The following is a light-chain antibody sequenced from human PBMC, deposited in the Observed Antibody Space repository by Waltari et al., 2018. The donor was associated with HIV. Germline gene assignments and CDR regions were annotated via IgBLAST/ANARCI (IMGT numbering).Light chain of an antibody. V-gene: IGKV4-1*01. J-gene: IGKJ1*01. CDR3: QQYFSTPPT. CDR1: HSILYNSNNNSY. Sequence: DIVLTQSPDSLAVSLGERATVNCRSTHSILYNSNNNSYLGRYQQKPGQPPKLLIYWASTRASGTPDRFTGSGSGTDFALTISSVQAEDAAVYYCQQYFSTPPTFGQGTKVEIK. CDR2: WAS.